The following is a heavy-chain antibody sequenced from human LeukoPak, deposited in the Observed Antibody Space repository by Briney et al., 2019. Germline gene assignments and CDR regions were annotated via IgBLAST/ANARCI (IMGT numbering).Heavy chain of an antibody. D-gene: IGHD3-16*01. V-gene: IGHV4-61*02. CDR3: ARGDLSAFDI. CDR2: IYTSGST. CDR1: GGSISSGSYY. J-gene: IGHJ3*02. Sequence: KPSQTLSLTCTVSGGSISSGSYYWSWIRQPAGKGLEWIGRIYTSGSTNYNPSLKSRVTISVDTSKNQFSLKLSSVTAADTAVYYCARGDLSAFDIWGQGTMVTVSS.